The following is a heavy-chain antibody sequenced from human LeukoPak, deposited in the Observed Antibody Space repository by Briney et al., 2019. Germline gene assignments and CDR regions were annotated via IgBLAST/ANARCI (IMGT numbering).Heavy chain of an antibody. V-gene: IGHV1-2*02. CDR3: ARVLFNSGYDY. D-gene: IGHD3-9*01. CDR2: INPNSGET. CDR1: GSTFTGAY. J-gene: IGHJ4*02. Sequence: ASVKVSCKTSGSTFTGAYMHWVRQAPGQGLEWMGWINPNSGETKFAQRFQGRVTLIRDTAVSTVYMDLGGLRSDDTAVYYCARVLFNSGYDYWGQGSLVTVSS.